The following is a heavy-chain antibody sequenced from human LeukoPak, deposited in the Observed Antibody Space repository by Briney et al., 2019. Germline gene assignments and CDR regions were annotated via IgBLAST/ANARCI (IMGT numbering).Heavy chain of an antibody. CDR3: AKRGDLDSSGSLRYFDY. Sequence: GGSLRLSCAASGFTFSNYGKSWVRQAPGKGLEWVSVISGSGGSTFYADSVKGRFTISRDNSKNTLYLQMNSLRAEDTAVYYCAKRGDLDSSGSLRYFDYWGQRTLVTVSS. CDR1: GFTFSNYG. V-gene: IGHV3-23*01. J-gene: IGHJ4*02. CDR2: ISGSGGST. D-gene: IGHD6-19*01.